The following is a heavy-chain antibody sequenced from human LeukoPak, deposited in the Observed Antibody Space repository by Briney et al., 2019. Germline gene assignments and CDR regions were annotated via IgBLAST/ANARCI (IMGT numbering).Heavy chain of an antibody. CDR3: ARHPEREEQQLVVAPRNNFDY. D-gene: IGHD6-13*01. Sequence: SETLSLTCTVSGGSISSSSYYWGWIRQPPGKGLEWIGSIYYSGSTYYNPSLKSRVTISVDTSKNQFSLKLSSVTAADTAVYYCARHPEREEQQLVVAPRNNFDYWGQGTLVTVSS. V-gene: IGHV4-39*01. J-gene: IGHJ4*02. CDR1: GGSISSSSYY. CDR2: IYYSGST.